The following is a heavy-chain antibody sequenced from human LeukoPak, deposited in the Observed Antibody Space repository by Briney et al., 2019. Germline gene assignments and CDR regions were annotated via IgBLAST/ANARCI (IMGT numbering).Heavy chain of an antibody. J-gene: IGHJ3*02. CDR1: GFSFSTYA. Sequence: PGGSLRLSCSASGFSFSTYAMTWVRQAPGKGLEWVSVISGSGGTTAYADSVKGRFSISRDNSKSMLSLQMNSLRAEDTAIYYCAKNEGTAAAGAGDAFDTWGQGTMVTVSS. CDR2: ISGSGGTT. D-gene: IGHD6-13*01. CDR3: AKNEGTAAAGAGDAFDT. V-gene: IGHV3-23*01.